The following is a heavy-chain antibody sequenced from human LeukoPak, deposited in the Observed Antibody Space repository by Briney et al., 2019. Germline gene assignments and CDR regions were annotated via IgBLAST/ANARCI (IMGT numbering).Heavy chain of an antibody. CDR3: AKDGDQLLPNWFDP. J-gene: IGHJ5*02. CDR2: ISSSSSYI. CDR1: GFTFSDYY. D-gene: IGHD2-2*01. Sequence: NPGGSLRLSCAASGFTFSDYYMSWIRQAPGKGLEWVSYISSSSSYIYYADSVKGRFTISRDNSKNTLYLQMNSLRAEDTAVYYCAKDGDQLLPNWFDPWGQGTLVTVSS. V-gene: IGHV3-11*06.